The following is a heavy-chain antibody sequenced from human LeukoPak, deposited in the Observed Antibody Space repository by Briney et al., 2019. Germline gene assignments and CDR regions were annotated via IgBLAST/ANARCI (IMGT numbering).Heavy chain of an antibody. Sequence: GGSLRFSCAAFRFNFTSYAMDQLRQAPGKGLEWVAVISYDGSNKYYADSVKGRFTISRDNCKNTLYLQMNSLRAEDTAVYYCATAYCGGDCPLGYWGQGTLVTVSS. CDR1: RFNFTSYA. CDR3: ATAYCGGDCPLGY. D-gene: IGHD2-21*02. CDR2: ISYDGSNK. J-gene: IGHJ4*02. V-gene: IGHV3-30-3*01.